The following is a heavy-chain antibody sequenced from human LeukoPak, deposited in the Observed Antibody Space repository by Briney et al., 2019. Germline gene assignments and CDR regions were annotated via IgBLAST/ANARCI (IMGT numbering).Heavy chain of an antibody. CDR3: ASIPKSGYFQH. V-gene: IGHV4-30-4*08. CDR2: IYYSGST. D-gene: IGHD2-2*02. CDR1: GGSISSGDYY. Sequence: PSETLSLTCTVSGGSISSGDYYWSWIRQPPGKGLEWIGYIYYSGSTYYNPSLKSRVTISVDTSKNQFSLKLSSVTAADTAVYYCASIPKSGYFQHWGQGTPVTVSS. J-gene: IGHJ1*01.